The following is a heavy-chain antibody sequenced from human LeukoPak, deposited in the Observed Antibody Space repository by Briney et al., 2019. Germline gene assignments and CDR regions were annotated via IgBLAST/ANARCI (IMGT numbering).Heavy chain of an antibody. CDR1: GYTFTSYG. CDR3: ARAGRTVAGFDFDC. Sequence: ASVKVSCMASGYTFTSYGISWVRPAPGQGLEWMGWISAYNGNTNYAQKLQGRVNMTTSTSTSTAYIELRSLRSNDTAVYYCARAGRTVAGFDFDCWGQGTLVTVSS. V-gene: IGHV1-18*01. J-gene: IGHJ4*02. CDR2: ISAYNGNT. D-gene: IGHD6-19*01.